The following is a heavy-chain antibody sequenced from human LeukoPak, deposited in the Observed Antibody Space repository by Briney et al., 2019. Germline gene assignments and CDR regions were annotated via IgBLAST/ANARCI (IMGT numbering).Heavy chain of an antibody. CDR3: VRDQRGGSSGYYDS. CDR1: GFTFSTYF. J-gene: IGHJ4*02. V-gene: IGHV3-64D*06. Sequence: GGSLRLSCSASGFTFSTYFMHWVRQAPGKGLECVSAITGSGGSTYYADSVRGRFTISRDNSKNTLYLQMSSLRAEDTAVYYCVRDQRGGSSGYYDSWGQGTLVTVSS. D-gene: IGHD3-22*01. CDR2: ITGSGGST.